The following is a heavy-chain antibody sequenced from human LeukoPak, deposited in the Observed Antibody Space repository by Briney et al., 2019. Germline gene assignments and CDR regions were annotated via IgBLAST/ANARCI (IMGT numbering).Heavy chain of an antibody. CDR1: GFTFSDYY. V-gene: IGHV3-11*04. Sequence: GGSLRLSCAASGFTFSDYYMSWIRQAPGKGLEWVSYISSSGSTIYYADSVKGRFTISRDNAKNSLYLQMNSLRAEDTAVYYCARDHIRGGSSRTFDPWGQGTLVTVSS. CDR2: ISSSGSTI. D-gene: IGHD6-6*01. CDR3: ARDHIRGGSSRTFDP. J-gene: IGHJ5*02.